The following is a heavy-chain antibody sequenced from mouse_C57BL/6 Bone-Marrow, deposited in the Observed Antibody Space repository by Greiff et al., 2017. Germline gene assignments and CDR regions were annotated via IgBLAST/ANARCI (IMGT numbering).Heavy chain of an antibody. D-gene: IGHD4-1*01. CDR2: IDPSDSET. CDR3: ARGLGRGRFAY. V-gene: IGHV1-52*01. CDR1: GYTFTSYW. Sequence: VQLQQPGAELVRPGSSVKLSCKASGYTFTSYWMHWVKQRPIQGLEWIGNIDPSDSETHYNQKFKDKATLTVDKSSSTAYMQLSSLTSEDSAVYCCARGLGRGRFAYWGQGTLVTVSA. J-gene: IGHJ3*01.